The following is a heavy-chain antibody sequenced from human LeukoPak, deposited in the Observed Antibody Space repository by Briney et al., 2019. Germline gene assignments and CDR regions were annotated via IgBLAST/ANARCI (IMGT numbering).Heavy chain of an antibody. CDR2: ISSSSSTI. CDR3: ARAGGLGYCSGGSCSNTYYYMDV. V-gene: IGHV3-48*01. CDR1: GFTFSSYG. J-gene: IGHJ6*03. Sequence: GGTLRLSCAASGFTFSSYGMSWVRQAPGKGLEWVSYISSSSSTIYYADSVKGRFTISRDNAKNSLYLQMNSLRAEDTAVYYCARAGGLGYCSGGSCSNTYYYMDVWGKGTTVTVSS. D-gene: IGHD2-15*01.